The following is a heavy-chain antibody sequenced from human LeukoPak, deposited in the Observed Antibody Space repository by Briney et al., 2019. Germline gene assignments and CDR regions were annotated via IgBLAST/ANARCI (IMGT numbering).Heavy chain of an antibody. V-gene: IGHV3-20*04. D-gene: IGHD6-19*01. CDR1: GSNFDSYG. Sequence: GGSLRLSCAASGSNFDSYGMSWVRQAPGKGLEWVSGINWNGGSTGYADSVKGRFTISRDNAKNSLFLQMNSLRAEDTALYYCVRGDSSGWYFDQWGQGVLVTVSS. J-gene: IGHJ4*02. CDR2: INWNGGST. CDR3: VRGDSSGWYFDQ.